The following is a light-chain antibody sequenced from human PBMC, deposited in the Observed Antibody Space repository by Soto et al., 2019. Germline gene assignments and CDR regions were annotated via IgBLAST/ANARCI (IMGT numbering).Light chain of an antibody. V-gene: IGKV1-39*01. J-gene: IGKJ5*01. Sequence: DIQLTQSPSSLSASVGDRVTMTCRASETISTFLNWYQHKPGKAPRLLISAASRLQSGVPPRFSGSGSGTEFTLTINSLRPEDFASYSCQQSYSSSPITLGPGTRLEIK. CDR2: AAS. CDR1: ETISTF. CDR3: QQSYSSSPIT.